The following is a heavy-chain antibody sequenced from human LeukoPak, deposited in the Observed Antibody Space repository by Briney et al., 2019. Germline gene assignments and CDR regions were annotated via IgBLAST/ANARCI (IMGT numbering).Heavy chain of an antibody. V-gene: IGHV4-4*02. CDR1: GDSISSGNW. CDR2: IYHSGST. D-gene: IGHD3-22*01. CDR3: ARGDVGDYYDTNGYSFDY. Sequence: RSSETLSLTCAVSGDSISSGNWWSWVRQPPGKGLEWIGSIYHSGSTYYNPSLKSRVTISVDTSKNQFSLKLSSVTAADTAVYYCARGDVGDYYDTNGYSFDYWGQGTLVTVSS. J-gene: IGHJ4*02.